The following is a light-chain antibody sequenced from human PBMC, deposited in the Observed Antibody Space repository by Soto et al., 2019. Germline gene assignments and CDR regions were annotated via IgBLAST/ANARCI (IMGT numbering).Light chain of an antibody. V-gene: IGLV2-23*02. CDR2: EVT. CDR3: CSYAGGNTFV. CDR1: TTDVATYDL. Sequence: ALTQPASVSGSPGQSITISCAGTTTDVATYDLVSWYQHHPGTAPKVILYEVTKRPSGVSNRFSGSKSGNTASLTISGLQPEDEADYFCCSYAGGNTFVFGGGTKLTVL. J-gene: IGLJ2*01.